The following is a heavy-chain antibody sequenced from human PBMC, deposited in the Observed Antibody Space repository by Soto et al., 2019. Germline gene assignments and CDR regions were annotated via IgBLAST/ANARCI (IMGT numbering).Heavy chain of an antibody. CDR2: INPNSGGT. CDR1: GYTFTGYY. CDR3: ARGPLAVVVVPAAIGFDY. J-gene: IGHJ4*02. V-gene: IGHV1-2*04. D-gene: IGHD2-2*01. Sequence: ASVKVSCKASGYTFTGYYMHWVRQAPGQGLEWMGWINPNSGGTNYAQKFQGWVTMTRDTSISTAYMELSRLRSDDTAVYYCARGPLAVVVVPAAIGFDYWGQGTLVSVPQ.